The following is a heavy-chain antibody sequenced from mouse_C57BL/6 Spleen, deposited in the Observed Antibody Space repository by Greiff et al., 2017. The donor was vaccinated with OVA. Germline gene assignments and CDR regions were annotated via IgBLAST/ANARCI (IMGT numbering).Heavy chain of an antibody. D-gene: IGHD4-1*02. CDR3: TAPTGTEFAY. CDR1: GFTFSNYW. V-gene: IGHV6-3*01. CDR2: IRLKSDNYAT. Sequence: DVHLVESGGGLVQPGGSMKLSCVASGFTFSNYWMNWVRQSPEKGLEWVAQIRLKSDNYATHYAESVKGRFTISRDDSKSSVYLQMNNLRAEDTGIYYCTAPTGTEFAYWGQGTLVTVSA. J-gene: IGHJ3*01.